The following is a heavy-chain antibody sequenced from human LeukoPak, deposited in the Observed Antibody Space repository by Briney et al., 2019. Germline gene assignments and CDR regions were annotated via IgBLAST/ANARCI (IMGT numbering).Heavy chain of an antibody. Sequence: PGGSLRLSCAASGFTFSSYAMHWVRQAPGKGLECVAFIRYDGGNQYYTDSVKGRFTISRDNSKNTIYLQMNSLRAEDTAVYYCAKDLRSRIAAAGAPDYWGQGTLVTVSS. CDR2: IRYDGGNQ. D-gene: IGHD6-13*01. V-gene: IGHV3-30*02. CDR1: GFTFSSYA. J-gene: IGHJ4*02. CDR3: AKDLRSRIAAAGAPDY.